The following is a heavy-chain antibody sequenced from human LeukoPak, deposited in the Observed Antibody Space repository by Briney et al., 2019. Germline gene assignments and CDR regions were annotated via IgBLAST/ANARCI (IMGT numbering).Heavy chain of an antibody. CDR1: GGSFSNYY. V-gene: IGHV4-59*08. J-gene: IGHJ2*01. CDR3: ARRGNYYDSSGYYHHWYFDL. D-gene: IGHD3-22*01. CDR2: ISYSGST. Sequence: SESLSLSCTVSGGSFSNYYWSWVRQPPGKGLEWIGYISYSGSTNYNPSRKSRVTISVDTSKNQFSLKLSSVTAADTAVYYCARRGNYYDSSGYYHHWYFDLWGPGTLVTVSS.